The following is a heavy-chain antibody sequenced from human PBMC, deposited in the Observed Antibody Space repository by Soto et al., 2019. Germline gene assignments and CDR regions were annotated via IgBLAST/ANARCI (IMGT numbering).Heavy chain of an antibody. D-gene: IGHD3-10*01. CDR1: GGSFSGYY. V-gene: IGHV4-34*01. J-gene: IGHJ4*02. CDR3: ARDKITDLFDY. CDR2: INHSGST. Sequence: SETLSLTCAVYGGSFSGYYWTWIRQPPGTGLEWIGEINHSGSTNYNPSLKSRVTISVDTSKNQFSLKLTSVTAADTAVYYCARDKITDLFDYWGQGTLVPVSS.